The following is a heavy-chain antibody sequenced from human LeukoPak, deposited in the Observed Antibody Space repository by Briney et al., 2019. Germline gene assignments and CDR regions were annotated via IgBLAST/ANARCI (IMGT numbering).Heavy chain of an antibody. CDR2: ISAYNGNT. CDR1: GYTFTSYG. D-gene: IGHD6-13*01. Sequence: ASVKVSCKASGYTFTSYGISWVRQAPGQGLEWMGWISAYNGNTNYAQKLQGRVTMTTDTSTSTAYMELRSLRSDDTAVYYCARDYSSWFASENYYYGMDVWGQGTTVTVSS. V-gene: IGHV1-18*01. J-gene: IGHJ6*02. CDR3: ARDYSSWFASENYYYGMDV.